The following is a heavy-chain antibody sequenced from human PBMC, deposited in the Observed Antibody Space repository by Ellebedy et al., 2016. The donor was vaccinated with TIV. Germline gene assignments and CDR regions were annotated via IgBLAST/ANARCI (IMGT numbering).Heavy chain of an antibody. D-gene: IGHD1-26*01. CDR1: GFTFSSYW. V-gene: IGHV3-74*01. CDR3: ARDEAEMGATFFGY. Sequence: GESLKISCAASGFTFSSYWMHWVRQAPGKGLVWVSLINSDGSRTTYADSVKGRFTISRDNAKNTLYLQMNSLRAEDTAVYNCARDEAEMGATFFGYWGQGTLVTVSS. CDR2: INSDGSRT. J-gene: IGHJ4*02.